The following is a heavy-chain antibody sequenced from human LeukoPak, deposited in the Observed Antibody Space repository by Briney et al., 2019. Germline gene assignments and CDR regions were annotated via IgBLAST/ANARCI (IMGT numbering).Heavy chain of an antibody. CDR1: GFTLSTYS. CDR2: TYSGDTT. J-gene: IGHJ4*02. D-gene: IGHD1-14*01. Sequence: GGSLRLSCAASGFTLSTYSLNWVRQAPGKGLEWVSITYSGDTTYYADSVKGRFIISRDDSKNTLSLQMNDLRVEDTAVYYCARERPDSRNLDSWGRGALVTVSS. CDR3: ARERPDSRNLDS. V-gene: IGHV3-66*01.